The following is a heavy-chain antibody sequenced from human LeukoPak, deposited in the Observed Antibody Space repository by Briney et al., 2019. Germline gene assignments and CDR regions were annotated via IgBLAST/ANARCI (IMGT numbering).Heavy chain of an antibody. CDR1: GFTFSSYA. V-gene: IGHV3-23*01. D-gene: IGHD2-21*02. CDR3: ARFGSYCGGDCYWALSDY. J-gene: IGHJ4*02. Sequence: PGGSLRLSCAASGFTFSSYAMNWVRQAPGKGLEWVSAISGSGSNTYYSDSVKGRFTISRDNAKNTLYLQMNSLRAEDTAVYYCARFGSYCGGDCYWALSDYWGQGTLVTVSS. CDR2: ISGSGSNT.